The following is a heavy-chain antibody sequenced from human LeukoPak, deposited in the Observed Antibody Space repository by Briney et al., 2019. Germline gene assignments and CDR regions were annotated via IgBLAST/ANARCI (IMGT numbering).Heavy chain of an antibody. CDR1: GFSFSGYG. CDR2: IWNDGSNK. J-gene: IGHJ6*02. V-gene: IGHV3-33*01. CDR3: VRNYGSGIYGYGLEV. D-gene: IGHD3-10*01. Sequence: GRSLRLSCAASGFSFSGYGMHWVRQAPGKGLEWVAVIWNDGSNKYYADSVKGRLTISRDTSKNTLFLQMNSLRAEDTAVYYCVRNYGSGIYGYGLEVWGQGTTVTVSS.